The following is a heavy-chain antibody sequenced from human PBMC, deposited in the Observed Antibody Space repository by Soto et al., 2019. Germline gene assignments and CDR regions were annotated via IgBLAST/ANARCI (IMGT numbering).Heavy chain of an antibody. V-gene: IGHV4-39*01. D-gene: IGHD4-4*01. CDR1: GGSISSSSYY. Sequence: SETLSLTCTVSGGSISSSSYYWGWIRQPPGKGLEWIGSIYYSGSTYYNPSLKSRVTISVDTSKNQFSLKLSSVTAADTAVYYCASGKTVNDYYYGMDVWGQGTTVTVSS. CDR2: IYYSGST. J-gene: IGHJ6*02. CDR3: ASGKTVNDYYYGMDV.